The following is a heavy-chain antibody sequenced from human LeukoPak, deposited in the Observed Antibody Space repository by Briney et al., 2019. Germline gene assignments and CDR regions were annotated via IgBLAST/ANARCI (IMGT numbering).Heavy chain of an antibody. CDR2: ISYDGSNK. D-gene: IGHD3-22*01. CDR1: GFTFSSYA. Sequence: GGSLKLSCAASGFTFSSYAMHWVRQAPGKGLEWVAVISYDGSNKYYADSVKGRFTISRDNSKNTLYLQMNSLRAEDTAVYYCARVGPPEDSSGYLDYWGQGTLVTVSS. J-gene: IGHJ4*02. CDR3: ARVGPPEDSSGYLDY. V-gene: IGHV3-30-3*01.